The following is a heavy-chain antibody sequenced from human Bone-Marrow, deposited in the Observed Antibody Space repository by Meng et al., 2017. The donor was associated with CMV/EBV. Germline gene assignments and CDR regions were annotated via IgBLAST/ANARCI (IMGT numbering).Heavy chain of an antibody. Sequence: ASVKVSCKASGYTFTSYDINWVRQATGQGLEWMGWMNPNSGNTGYAQKFQGRVTITRNTSISTAYMELSSLRSEDTAVYYCARDHLPVYYDTSAQHTGFDYWGQGTLVTVSS. J-gene: IGHJ4*02. D-gene: IGHD3-22*01. CDR3: ARDHLPVYYDTSAQHTGFDY. CDR2: MNPNSGNT. V-gene: IGHV1-8*03. CDR1: GYTFTSYD.